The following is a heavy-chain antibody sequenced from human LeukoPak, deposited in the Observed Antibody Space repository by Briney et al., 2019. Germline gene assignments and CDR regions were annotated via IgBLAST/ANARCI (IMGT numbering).Heavy chain of an antibody. J-gene: IGHJ5*02. CDR1: GYSFTDYY. V-gene: IGHV1-2*02. CDR3: ARADRLHGGPYLIGP. D-gene: IGHD2-21*01. Sequence: ASVTVSCKSSGYSFTDYYMHWVRQAPGKGVEWMGWINPNSRGTSSAQKFQGRVTMTSHTSITTVYMEISWLTSDDTAIYYCARADRLHGGPYLIGPCGQGTLVTVSS. CDR2: INPNSRGT.